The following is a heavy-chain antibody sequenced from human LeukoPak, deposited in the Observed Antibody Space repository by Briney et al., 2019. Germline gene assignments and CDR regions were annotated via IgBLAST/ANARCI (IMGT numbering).Heavy chain of an antibody. CDR2: ISGSGGSA. D-gene: IGHD6-19*01. J-gene: IGHJ6*02. V-gene: IGHV3-23*01. CDR3: AKGSGWYPYGMDV. CDR1: GFTFSSYA. Sequence: GGSLRLSCAASGFTFSSYAMSWVRQAPGKGLEWVSAISGSGGSAYYADSVKGRFTISRDNSKNTLYLQMNSLRAEDTAVYYCAKGSGWYPYGMDVWGQGTTVTVSS.